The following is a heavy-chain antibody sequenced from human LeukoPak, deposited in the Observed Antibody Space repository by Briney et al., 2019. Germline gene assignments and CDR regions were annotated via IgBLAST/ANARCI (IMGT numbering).Heavy chain of an antibody. D-gene: IGHD3-9*01. J-gene: IGHJ6*03. V-gene: IGHV4-39*07. CDR2: IYYSGST. Sequence: SETLSLTCTVSGGSISSSSYYWGWIRQPPGKGLEWIGSIYYSGSTYYHPSLKSLVTISVDTSKNQFSLKLSSVTAADTAVYYCARDLWGHTTYYDILTGYLAYYYYYMDVWGKGTTVTVSS. CDR3: ARDLWGHTTYYDILTGYLAYYYYYMDV. CDR1: GGSISSSSYY.